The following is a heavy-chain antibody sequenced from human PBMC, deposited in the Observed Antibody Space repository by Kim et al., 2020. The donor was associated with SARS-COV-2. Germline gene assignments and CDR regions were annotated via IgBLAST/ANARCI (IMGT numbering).Heavy chain of an antibody. J-gene: IGHJ5*01. CDR3: ARDAVVGDGYNWFDS. Sequence: ADSVKGRFTISRDNSKKSLFLQMTSLGPEDTALYYCARDAVVGDGYNWFDSWGQGTLVTVSS. V-gene: IGHV3-23*01. D-gene: IGHD2-15*01.